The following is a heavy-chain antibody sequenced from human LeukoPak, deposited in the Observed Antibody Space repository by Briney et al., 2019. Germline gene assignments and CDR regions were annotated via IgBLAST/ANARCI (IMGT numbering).Heavy chain of an antibody. Sequence: SQTLSLTCTVSGGSISSGSYYWRWIRQPAGKGLEWIGRIYTSGSTNYNPSLKSRVTISVDTSKNQFSLKLSSVTAADTAVYYCARVTGGDSNWFDPWGQGTLVTVSS. CDR2: IYTSGST. J-gene: IGHJ5*02. V-gene: IGHV4-61*02. CDR1: GGSISSGSYY. CDR3: ARVTGGDSNWFDP. D-gene: IGHD2-21*02.